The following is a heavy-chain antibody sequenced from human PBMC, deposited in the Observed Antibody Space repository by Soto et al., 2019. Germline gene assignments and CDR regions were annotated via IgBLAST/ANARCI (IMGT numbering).Heavy chain of an antibody. V-gene: IGHV1-2*02. J-gene: IGHJ6*02. Sequence: ASVKVSCKASGYIFTGYHIHWVRQAPGRGLEWMGWINPNSGDTEYAQNFQGRVTMTRDTSFNLVYMEMSGLMSDDTAVYYCARDARGTRGFDEMDIWGQGTTVTVYS. CDR1: GYIFTGYH. CDR3: ARDARGTRGFDEMDI. CDR2: INPNSGDT. D-gene: IGHD3-9*01.